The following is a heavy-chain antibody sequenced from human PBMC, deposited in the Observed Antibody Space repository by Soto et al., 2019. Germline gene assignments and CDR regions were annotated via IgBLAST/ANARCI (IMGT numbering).Heavy chain of an antibody. CDR3: IQSRCGGDCLQSYASYYYYGMDV. V-gene: IGHV2-5*02. CDR1: GFSLRTSGVG. Sequence: KSGPTLVNPTETLTLTCTFSGFSLRTSGVGVGWIRQPPGKALEWVALIYWDDDKRYSPSLKNRLTITKDTSKNQVVLTMTNMDPVDTATYYCIQSRCGGDCLQSYASYYYYGMDVWGQGTTVTVSS. J-gene: IGHJ6*02. D-gene: IGHD2-21*02. CDR2: IYWDDDK.